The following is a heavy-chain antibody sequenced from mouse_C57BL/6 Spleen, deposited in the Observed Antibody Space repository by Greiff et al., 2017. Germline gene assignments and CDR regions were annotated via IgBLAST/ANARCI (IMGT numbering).Heavy chain of an antibody. CDR1: GFTFSSYA. CDR3: ARYSLSGFDY. V-gene: IGHV5-4*01. CDR2: ISDGGSYI. J-gene: IGHJ2*01. Sequence: EVQLVESGGGLVKPGGSLKLSCAASGFTFSSYAMSWVRQTPEKRLEWVATISDGGSYIYYPDNVKGRFTISRDNAKNNLYLRMSNLKSEDTAMYYSARYSLSGFDYWGQGTTLTVSS. D-gene: IGHD6-2*01.